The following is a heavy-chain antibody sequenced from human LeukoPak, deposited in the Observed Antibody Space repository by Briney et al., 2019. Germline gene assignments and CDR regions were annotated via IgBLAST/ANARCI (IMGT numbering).Heavy chain of an antibody. CDR3: ARDSGSSGWYWDFDY. V-gene: IGHV3-66*01. J-gene: IGHJ4*02. D-gene: IGHD6-19*01. CDR2: IYSGGST. CDR1: GFTVSSNY. Sequence: GGSLRLSCAASGFTVSSNYMSWVRQAPGKGLEWVSVIYSGGSTYYADSVKGRFTISRDNPKNTLYLQMNSLRAEDTAVYYCARDSGSSGWYWDFDYWGQGTLVTVSS.